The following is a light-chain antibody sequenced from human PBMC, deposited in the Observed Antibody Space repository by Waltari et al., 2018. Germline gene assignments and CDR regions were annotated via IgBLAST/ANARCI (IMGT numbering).Light chain of an antibody. V-gene: IGKV3-20*01. CDR2: RAS. J-gene: IGKJ1*01. CDR3: QQHGTLPAT. CDR1: RSFGSSS. Sequence: EIVLTQSPGTASLSPGERVPLSCRASRSFGSSSLAWYQQKPGQAPRLVIYRASRRATGIPDRFSGSGSGTDFSLTISRLEPEDFAVYYCQQHGTLPATFGQGTKVEIK.